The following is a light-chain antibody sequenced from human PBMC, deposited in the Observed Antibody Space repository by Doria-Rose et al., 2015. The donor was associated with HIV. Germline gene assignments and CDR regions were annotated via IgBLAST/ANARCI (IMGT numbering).Light chain of an antibody. CDR2: WAS. V-gene: IGKV4-1*01. J-gene: IGKJ3*01. Sequence: TQSPESLGMSLGERATLNCKSNQSLLSTPKNYLAWYQQKPGQPPKLLIYWASTRQSGVPARFSGSWSGTDFTLTISSLEAEDVAVYYCQQYYDTPSFGPGTTVDIK. CDR3: QQYYDTPS. CDR1: QSLLSTPKNY.